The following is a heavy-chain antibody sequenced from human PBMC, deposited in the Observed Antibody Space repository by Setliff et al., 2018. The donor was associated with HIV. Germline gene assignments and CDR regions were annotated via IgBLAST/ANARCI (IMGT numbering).Heavy chain of an antibody. CDR3: VKQMPLVKMRVPPAPNFDC. CDR2: VSSDGSSK. CDR1: GFAFDRYW. V-gene: IGHV3-74*01. D-gene: IGHD2-2*01. Sequence: GESLKISCAASGFAFDRYWMHWVRQAPGKGLVWVSRVSSDGSSKTYADSVKDRFTISRDNAKNTLYLQMNSLRPEDTAVYYCVKQMPLVKMRVPPAPNFDCWGQGTLVTVSS. J-gene: IGHJ4*02.